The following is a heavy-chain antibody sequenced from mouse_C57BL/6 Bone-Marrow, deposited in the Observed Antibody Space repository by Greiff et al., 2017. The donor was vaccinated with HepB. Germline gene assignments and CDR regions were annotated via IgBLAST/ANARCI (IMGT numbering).Heavy chain of an antibody. CDR2: IRNKANNHAT. D-gene: IGHD1-1*01. CDR3: LVATGTYFDY. Sequence: EVHLVESGGGLVQPGGSMKLSCAASGFTFSDAWMDWVRQSPEKGLEWVAEIRNKANNHATYYAESVKGRFTISRDDSKSSVYLQMNSLRAEDTGIYYCLVATGTYFDYWGQGTTLTVSS. CDR1: GFTFSDAW. V-gene: IGHV6-6*01. J-gene: IGHJ2*01.